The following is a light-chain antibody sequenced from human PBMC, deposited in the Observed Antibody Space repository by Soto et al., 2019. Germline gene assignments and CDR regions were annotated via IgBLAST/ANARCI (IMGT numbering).Light chain of an antibody. V-gene: IGKV1-9*01. CDR1: QDISNF. Sequence: DIQLTQSPSFLSASVGDRVTITCRASQDISNFLAWFQQKPGRAPKLLIYAVFTLQSGVPSRFSGSGSGAEFTLTISSLQPEDFATYYCQQYNGYSTWTFGQGTKVDIK. J-gene: IGKJ1*01. CDR2: AVF. CDR3: QQYNGYSTWT.